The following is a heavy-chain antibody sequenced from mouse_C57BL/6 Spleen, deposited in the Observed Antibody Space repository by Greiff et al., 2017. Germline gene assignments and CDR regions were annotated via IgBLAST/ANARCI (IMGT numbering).Heavy chain of an antibody. CDR3: ARGVLLLRYLDY. Sequence: QVQLQQSGAELVKPGASVKISCKASGYAFSSYWMNWVKQRPGQGLEWIGQIYPGDGDTNYNGKFKGKATLTADKSSSTAYMQLSSLTSEDSAVYFCARGVLLLRYLDYWGQGTTLTVSS. CDR1: GYAFSSYW. CDR2: IYPGDGDT. V-gene: IGHV1-80*01. D-gene: IGHD1-1*01. J-gene: IGHJ2*01.